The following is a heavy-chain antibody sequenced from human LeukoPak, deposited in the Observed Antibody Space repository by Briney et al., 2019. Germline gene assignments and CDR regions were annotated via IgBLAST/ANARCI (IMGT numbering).Heavy chain of an antibody. CDR1: GFTFSSYE. D-gene: IGHD1-26*01. CDR3: ARDKGSDGIDF. Sequence: PGGSLRLSCAASGFTFSSYEMNWVRQAPGKGLQWISYIRSGGTTINYADSVKGRFTISRDDAENSLYLQMNSVRAEDTAVYYCARDKGSDGIDFWGQGTLVTVSS. CDR2: IRSGGTTI. V-gene: IGHV3-48*03. J-gene: IGHJ4*02.